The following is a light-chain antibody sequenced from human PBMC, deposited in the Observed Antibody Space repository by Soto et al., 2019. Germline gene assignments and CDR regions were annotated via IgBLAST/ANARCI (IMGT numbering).Light chain of an antibody. CDR3: QYYENLLT. V-gene: IGKV1-33*01. Sequence: MTQSPPSLSASVGDRVTITCQASEDISNYLNWYQQKPGKAPKLLIYDASNLETGVPSRFSGSGSGTDFSFTISSLQSEDIATYYCQYYENLLTFGGGTKVEIK. J-gene: IGKJ4*01. CDR2: DAS. CDR1: EDISNY.